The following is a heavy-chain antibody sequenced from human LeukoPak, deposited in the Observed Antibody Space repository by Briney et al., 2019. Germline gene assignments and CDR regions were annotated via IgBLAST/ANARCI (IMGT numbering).Heavy chain of an antibody. J-gene: IGHJ5*02. CDR1: GGSFRGYY. CDR3: ARGTKVVPAYNWFDP. V-gene: IGHV4-34*01. Sequence: SETLSLTCAVYGGSFRGYYWSWIRQPPGKGLEWIGEINHSGSTNYNPSLKSRVTISVDTSKNQFSLKLSSVTAADTAVYYCARGTKVVPAYNWFDPWGQGTLVTVSS. CDR2: INHSGST. D-gene: IGHD2-2*01.